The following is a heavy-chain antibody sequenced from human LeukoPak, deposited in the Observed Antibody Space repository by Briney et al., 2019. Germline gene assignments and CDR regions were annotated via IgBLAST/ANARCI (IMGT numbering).Heavy chain of an antibody. CDR3: AKSAPHYGGNSQRLDY. CDR1: GFTFSDYY. V-gene: IGHV3-30*02. Sequence: GGSLRLSCAASGFTFSDYYMSWIRQAPGKGLEWVAFIRYDGSNKYYADSVKGRFTISRDNSKNTLYLQMNSLRAEDTAVYYCAKSAPHYGGNSQRLDYWGQGTLVTVSS. J-gene: IGHJ4*02. D-gene: IGHD4-23*01. CDR2: IRYDGSNK.